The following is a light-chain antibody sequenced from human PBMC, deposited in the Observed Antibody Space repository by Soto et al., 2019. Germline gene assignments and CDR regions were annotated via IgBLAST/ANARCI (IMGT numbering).Light chain of an antibody. Sequence: SYELTQPPSVSVAPGKTARITCGGNNIGSKSVHWYQQKPGQAPVLVIYYDSDRPSGIPERFSGSKSGTSASLAITGLQAEDEADYYCQSYDSSLSGWVFGGGTKVTVL. CDR3: QSYDSSLSGWV. V-gene: IGLV3-21*01. J-gene: IGLJ3*02. CDR1: NIGSKS. CDR2: YDS.